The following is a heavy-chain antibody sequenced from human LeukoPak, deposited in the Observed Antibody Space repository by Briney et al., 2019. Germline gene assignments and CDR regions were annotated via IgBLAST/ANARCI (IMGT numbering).Heavy chain of an antibody. CDR2: ISGSGGGT. CDR3: AKLKGVLDRPRHALSDD. J-gene: IGHJ4*02. V-gene: IGHV3-23*01. Sequence: GGSLRLSCAASGFTFSSCAMSWVRQAPGKGLEWVSGISGSGGGTYYADFVKGRFTISRDNSKNTLFLQMNSLRAEDTATYYCAKLKGVLDRPRHALSDDWGQGTLVTVSS. D-gene: IGHD2-8*01. CDR1: GFTFSSCA.